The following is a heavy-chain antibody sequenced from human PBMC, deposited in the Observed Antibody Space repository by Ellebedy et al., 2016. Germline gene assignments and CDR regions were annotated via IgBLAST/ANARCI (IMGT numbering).Heavy chain of an antibody. CDR2: IYYSGST. CDR3: ARDKDGYPTGY. CDR1: GGSVSSGSYY. Sequence: SETLSLTCSVSGGSVSSGSYYWNWIRQPPGKGLEWIGYIYYSGSTNYNPSLKSRVTISVDTSKNQFSLKLTSVTAADTAVYYCARDKDGYPTGYWGQGTLVTVSS. V-gene: IGHV4-61*01. D-gene: IGHD5-24*01. J-gene: IGHJ4*02.